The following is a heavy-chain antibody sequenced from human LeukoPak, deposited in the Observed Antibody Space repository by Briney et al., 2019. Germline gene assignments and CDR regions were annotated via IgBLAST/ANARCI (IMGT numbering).Heavy chain of an antibody. J-gene: IGHJ4*02. CDR3: ARGYGSGSYYFDY. CDR1: GGSFSGYY. D-gene: IGHD3-10*01. Sequence: SETLSPTCAVYGGSFSGYYWSWIRQPPGKGLEWIGEINHSGSTNYNPSLKSRVTISVDTSKNQFSLKLSSVTAADTAVYYCARGYGSGSYYFDYWGQGTLVTVSS. V-gene: IGHV4-34*01. CDR2: INHSGST.